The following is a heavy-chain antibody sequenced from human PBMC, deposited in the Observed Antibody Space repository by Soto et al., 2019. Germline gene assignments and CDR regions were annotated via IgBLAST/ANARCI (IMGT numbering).Heavy chain of an antibody. CDR1: GGSISSGGYY. D-gene: IGHD3-22*01. CDR3: ARYYLDTGGYSNWFDP. V-gene: IGHV4-31*03. Sequence: PSETLSLTCTVSGGSISSGGYYWSWIRQHPGKGLEWIGYIYYSGSTYYNPSLKSRVTISVDTSKNQFSLKLSSVTAADTAVYYCARYYLDTGGYSNWFDPWGQGTLVTVSS. J-gene: IGHJ5*02. CDR2: IYYSGST.